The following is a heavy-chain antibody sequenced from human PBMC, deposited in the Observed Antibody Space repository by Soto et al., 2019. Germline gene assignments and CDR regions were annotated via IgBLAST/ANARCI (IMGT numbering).Heavy chain of an antibody. J-gene: IGHJ6*02. D-gene: IGHD3-10*01. Sequence: PSETLSLTCTVSGGSISSGDYYWSWIRQPPGKGLEWIGYIYYSGSTCYNPSLKSRVTISVDTSKNQFSLKLSSVTAADTAVYYCARHNISMVRGVIIVDYGMGVWGQGTTVTVSS. CDR1: GGSISSGDYY. CDR3: ARHNISMVRGVIIVDYGMGV. CDR2: IYYSGST. V-gene: IGHV4-30-4*01.